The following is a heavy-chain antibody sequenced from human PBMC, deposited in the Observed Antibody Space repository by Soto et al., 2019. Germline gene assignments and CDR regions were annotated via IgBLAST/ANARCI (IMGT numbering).Heavy chain of an antibody. CDR2: IIPIFGTA. V-gene: IGHV1-69*01. J-gene: IGHJ6*02. D-gene: IGHD1-1*01. CDR3: ATRPIELERDYYGMDV. CDR1: GGTFSSYA. Sequence: QVQLVQSGAEVKKPGSSVKVSCKASGGTFSSYAISWVRQAPGQGLEWMGGIIPIFGTANYAQKFQGRVTITADESTSTAYRELSSLRSEDTAVYYCATRPIELERDYYGMDVWGQGATVTVSS.